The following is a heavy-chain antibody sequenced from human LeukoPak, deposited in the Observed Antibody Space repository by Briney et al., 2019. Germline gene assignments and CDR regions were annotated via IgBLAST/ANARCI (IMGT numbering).Heavy chain of an antibody. CDR1: GGSISSGSYY. CDR3: ARQSDWNWFDP. Sequence: SETLSLTCTVSGGSISSGSYYWSWIRQPAGKGLEWIGRIYTSGGTNYNPSLKSRVTISVGTSKNQFSLKLSSVTAADTAVYYCARQSDWNWFDPWGQGTLVTVSS. V-gene: IGHV4-61*02. J-gene: IGHJ5*02. D-gene: IGHD2-21*01. CDR2: IYTSGGT.